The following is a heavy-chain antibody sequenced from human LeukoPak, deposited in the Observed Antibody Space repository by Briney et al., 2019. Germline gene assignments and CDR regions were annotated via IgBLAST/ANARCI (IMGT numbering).Heavy chain of an antibody. CDR2: INPNSGCT. CDR1: GYTFTGYY. J-gene: IGHJ4*02. V-gene: IGHV1-2*02. D-gene: IGHD5-24*01. CDR3: ALATTSSLFDY. Sequence: ASVKVSCKASGYTFTGYYMHWVRQAPGQGLEWMGWINPNSGCTNYAQKFQGRVTMTRDTSISTAYMELSRLRSDDTAVYYCALATTSSLFDYWGQGTLVTVSS.